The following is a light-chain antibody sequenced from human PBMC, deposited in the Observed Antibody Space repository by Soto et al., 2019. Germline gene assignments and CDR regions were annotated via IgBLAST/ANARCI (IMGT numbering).Light chain of an antibody. CDR3: KQYSDWAPT. Sequence: EIVVTQSPATLSVSPGERATLSCRARQSVSSNLAWYQQKPGQAPRLLIDGASTMATGITARFSGSGSGTEFSLTISSLQSQDFAVYYCKQYSDWAPTFGQGTKVDIK. J-gene: IGKJ1*01. CDR1: QSVSSN. CDR2: GAS. V-gene: IGKV3-15*01.